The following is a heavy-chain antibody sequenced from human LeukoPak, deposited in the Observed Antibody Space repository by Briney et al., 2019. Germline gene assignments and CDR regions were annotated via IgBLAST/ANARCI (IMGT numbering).Heavy chain of an antibody. CDR2: INHSGST. V-gene: IGHV4-34*01. D-gene: IGHD4/OR15-4a*01. J-gene: IGHJ4*02. CDR3: ATGDYGALSY. CDR1: GGSFSGYY. Sequence: SETLSLTCAVYGGSFSGYYWSWIRQPPGKGLEWIGEINHSGSTNYKPSLKSRVTMSVDTSKSQFSLKLSSVTAAETAVYYCATGDYGALSYWGQGTLVTVSS.